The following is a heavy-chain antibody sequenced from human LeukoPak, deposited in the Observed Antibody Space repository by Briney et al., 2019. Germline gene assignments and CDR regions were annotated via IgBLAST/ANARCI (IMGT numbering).Heavy chain of an antibody. D-gene: IGHD6-13*01. Sequence: SETLSLTCAVYGGSFSGYYWSWIRQPPGKGLEWIGEINHSGSTNYNPSLKSRVTISVDTSKNQFSLKLSSVTAADTAVYYCARGQGVAAAQFDYWGQGSLVTVSS. CDR1: GGSFSGYY. J-gene: IGHJ4*02. CDR3: ARGQGVAAAQFDY. V-gene: IGHV4-34*01. CDR2: INHSGST.